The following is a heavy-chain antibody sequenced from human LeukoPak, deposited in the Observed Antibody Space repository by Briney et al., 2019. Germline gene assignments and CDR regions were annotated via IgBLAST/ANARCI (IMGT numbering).Heavy chain of an antibody. CDR1: GFTFSSYT. J-gene: IGHJ6*02. CDR2: ISSSSTYI. V-gene: IGHV3-21*04. CDR3: AKDTIAVATYGMDV. Sequence: PGGSLRLSCAASGFTFSSYTMNWVRQAPGKGLEWVSSISSSSTYIYYADSVKGRFTISRDNARNSLYLQMNSLRAEDTALYYCAKDTIAVATYGMDVWGQGTTVTVSS. D-gene: IGHD6-19*01.